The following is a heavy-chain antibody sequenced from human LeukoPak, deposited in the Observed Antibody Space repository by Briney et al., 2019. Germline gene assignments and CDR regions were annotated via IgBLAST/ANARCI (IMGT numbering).Heavy chain of an antibody. Sequence: GESLKISCKGSGYSFTSYWIGWVRQMPGKGLEWMGIIYPGDSDTRYSPSFQGQVTISADKSISTAYLQWSSLKASDTAMYYCARHRPAPGYCSGGSCYSPLDYWGQGTLVTVSS. J-gene: IGHJ4*02. CDR2: IYPGDSDT. CDR3: ARHRPAPGYCSGGSCYSPLDY. D-gene: IGHD2-15*01. CDR1: GYSFTSYW. V-gene: IGHV5-51*01.